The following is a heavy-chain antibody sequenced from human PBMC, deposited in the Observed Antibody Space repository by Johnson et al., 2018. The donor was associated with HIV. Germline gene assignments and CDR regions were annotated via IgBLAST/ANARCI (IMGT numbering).Heavy chain of an antibody. CDR1: GFTFSDYY. CDR2: ISSSGSTI. V-gene: IGHV3-11*01. J-gene: IGHJ3*02. D-gene: IGHD5-12*01. CDR3: ARDVGGWGYRHAFDM. Sequence: QMLLVESGGGLIQPGGSLRLSCAASGFTFSDYYMSWIRQAPGKGLEWVSYISSSGSTIYYADSVKGRFTISRDNSKNTLYLQMNSLRAEDTALYYCARDVGGWGYRHAFDMWGQGTMVTVSS.